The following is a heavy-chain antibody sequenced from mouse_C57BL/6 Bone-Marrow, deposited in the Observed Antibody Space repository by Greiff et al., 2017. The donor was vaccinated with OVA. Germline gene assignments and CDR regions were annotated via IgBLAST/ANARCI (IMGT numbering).Heavy chain of an antibody. CDR2: IDPENGDT. V-gene: IGHV14-4*01. CDR1: GFNIKDDY. D-gene: IGHD1-1*01. Sequence: VQLQQSGAELVRPGASVKLSCTASGFNIKDDYMHWVKQRPEQGLEWIGWIDPENGDTEYASKFQGKATITADTSSNTAYLQLSSLTSEDTAVYYCTLSFPITTVVATDAYWGQGTLVTVSA. J-gene: IGHJ3*01. CDR3: TLSFPITTVVATDAY.